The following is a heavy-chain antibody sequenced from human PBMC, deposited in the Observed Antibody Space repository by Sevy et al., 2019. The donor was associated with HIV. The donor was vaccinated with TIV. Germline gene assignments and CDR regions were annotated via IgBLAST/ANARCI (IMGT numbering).Heavy chain of an antibody. D-gene: IGHD6-13*01. J-gene: IGHJ6*03. Sequence: GGSLRLSCAAAGFTFSSYGMHWVRQAPGKGLEWVAVIWYDGSNKFYADSVKGRFTISRDNSKNTLYRQMNSLRAEDTAVYYCAKVEAAAGWGFYYYYYMDVWGKGTTVTVSS. CDR1: GFTFSSYG. V-gene: IGHV3-33*06. CDR3: AKVEAAAGWGFYYYYYMDV. CDR2: IWYDGSNK.